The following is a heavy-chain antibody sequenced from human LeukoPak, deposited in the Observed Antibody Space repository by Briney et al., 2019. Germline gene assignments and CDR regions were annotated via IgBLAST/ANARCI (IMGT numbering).Heavy chain of an antibody. Sequence: SETLSLTCTVSGGSISSGGYYWSWIRQHPGKGLEWIGYIYYSGSTYYNPSLKSRVTISVDTSKNQFSPKLSSVTAADTAVYYCARDRDYYGSSGYYSLDAFDIWGQGTMVTVSS. CDR1: GGSISSGGYY. CDR3: ARDRDYYGSSGYYSLDAFDI. D-gene: IGHD3-22*01. V-gene: IGHV4-31*03. J-gene: IGHJ3*02. CDR2: IYYSGST.